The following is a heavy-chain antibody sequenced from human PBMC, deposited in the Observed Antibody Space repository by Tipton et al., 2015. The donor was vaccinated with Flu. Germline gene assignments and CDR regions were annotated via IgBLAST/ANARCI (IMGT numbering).Heavy chain of an antibody. Sequence: VQLVQSGGGLIQPGGSLRLSCAASGFSVSSNYMSWVRQAPGKGLEWVSVIYSGSSTYYADTVKGRFTISRDNSKLYLQMSSLRAEDTAVYYCASRRGGDYPYFDYWGQGTLVTVSS. CDR2: IYSGSST. V-gene: IGHV3-53*01. CDR3: ASRRGGDYPYFDY. J-gene: IGHJ4*02. D-gene: IGHD4-17*01. CDR1: GFSVSSNY.